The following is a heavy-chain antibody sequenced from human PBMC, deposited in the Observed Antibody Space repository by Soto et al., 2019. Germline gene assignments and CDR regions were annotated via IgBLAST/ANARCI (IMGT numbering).Heavy chain of an antibody. CDR3: AGGFIRDGYSEDY. D-gene: IGHD5-18*01. CDR1: GGSISSYY. V-gene: IGHV4-59*01. J-gene: IGHJ4*02. CDR2: IYYSGST. Sequence: SETLSLTCTVSGGSISSYYWSWIRQPPGKGLEWIGYIYYSGSTNYNPSLKSRVTISVDTSKNQFSLKLSSVTAADTAVYYCAGGFIRDGYSEDYWGQGTLVTVSS.